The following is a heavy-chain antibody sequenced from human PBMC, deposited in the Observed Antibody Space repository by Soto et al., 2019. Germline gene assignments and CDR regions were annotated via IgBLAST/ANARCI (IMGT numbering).Heavy chain of an antibody. CDR1: GYSFTSYW. CDR2: IYPGDSDT. Sequence: GQSLKISCKASGYSFTSYWIGWVRQMPGKGLEWMGVIYPGDSDTRYSPSFQGQVTISADKSISTAYLQWSSLKASDTAMYYCARLAVYSSSWYYYYYGMDVWGQGTTVTVSS. V-gene: IGHV5-51*01. CDR3: ARLAVYSSSWYYYYYGMDV. J-gene: IGHJ6*02. D-gene: IGHD6-13*01.